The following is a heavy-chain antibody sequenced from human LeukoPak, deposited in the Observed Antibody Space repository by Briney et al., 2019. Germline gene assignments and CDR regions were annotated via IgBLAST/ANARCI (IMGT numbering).Heavy chain of an antibody. V-gene: IGHV3-66*01. CDR3: ASEYYYDSSGYYLESGAFDI. CDR2: IYSGGST. D-gene: IGHD3-22*01. J-gene: IGHJ3*02. Sequence: GGSLRPSCAASGFTVSSNYMSWVRQAPGKGLEWVSVIYSGGSTYYADSVKGRFTISRDNPKNTLYLQMNSLRAEDTAVYYCASEYYYDSSGYYLESGAFDIWGQGTMVTVSS. CDR1: GFTVSSNY.